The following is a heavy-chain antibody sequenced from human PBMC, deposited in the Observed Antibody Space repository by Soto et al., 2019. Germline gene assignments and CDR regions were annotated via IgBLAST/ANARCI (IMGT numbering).Heavy chain of an antibody. Sequence: EVQLVESGGGLVQPGGSLRLSCAASGFTFSSYWMHWVRQATGKVLVRVSSISTAASSTSYADPAKGRFTISRDNAKKTLYLQTNSVRAEDTAVYYCARLPNKSPQNWGQGTLVIVSP. J-gene: IGHJ1*01. V-gene: IGHV3-74*01. CDR3: ARLPNKSPQN. CDR2: ISTAASST. CDR1: GFTFSSYW.